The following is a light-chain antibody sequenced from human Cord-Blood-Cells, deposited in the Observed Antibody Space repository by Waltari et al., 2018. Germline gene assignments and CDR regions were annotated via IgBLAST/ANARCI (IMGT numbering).Light chain of an antibody. J-gene: IGKJ1*01. V-gene: IGKV2-30*01. Sequence: DVVMTQSPLSLPVTLGQPASISCRSSQSLVYSGGNTYLNWFQQRPGQSPRRLIYKVSNRDSGVPDRFSGSGSGTDFTLKISRVEAEDVGVYYCMQGTQWTFGQGTKVEIK. CDR3: MQGTQWT. CDR1: QSLVYSGGNTY. CDR2: KVS.